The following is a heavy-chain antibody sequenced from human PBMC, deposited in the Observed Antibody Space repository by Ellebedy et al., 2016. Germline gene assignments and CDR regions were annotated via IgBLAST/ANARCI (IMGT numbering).Heavy chain of an antibody. CDR2: TYYSGTT. CDR1: GGSVSSGSYY. CDR3: ARGNVQVGAFDI. J-gene: IGHJ3*02. Sequence: SETLSLXXTVSGGSVSSGSYYWSWIRQPPGKGLEWIGYTYYSGTTNYNSSLKSRVTISVDTSKSQFSLRLSSVTAADTAMYYCARGNVQVGAFDIWGQGTMVTVSS. V-gene: IGHV4-61*01.